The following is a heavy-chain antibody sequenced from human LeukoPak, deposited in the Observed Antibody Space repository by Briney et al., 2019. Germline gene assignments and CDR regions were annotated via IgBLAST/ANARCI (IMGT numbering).Heavy chain of an antibody. Sequence: GRSLRLSCAASGFTFSSYAMHWVRQAPGKGLEWVAVISYDGSNKYYADSVKGRFTISRDNSKNTLYLQMNSLRAEDTAVYYCARELRPGMDVWGQGTTVTVSS. J-gene: IGHJ6*02. D-gene: IGHD5-12*01. CDR1: GFTFSSYA. CDR3: ARELRPGMDV. CDR2: ISYDGSNK. V-gene: IGHV3-30-3*01.